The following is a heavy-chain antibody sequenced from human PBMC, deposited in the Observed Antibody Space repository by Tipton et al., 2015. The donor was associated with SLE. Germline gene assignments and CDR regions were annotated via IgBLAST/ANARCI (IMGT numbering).Heavy chain of an antibody. CDR1: GGSISSYY. CDR3: ARRALRSGWHFDL. Sequence: LRLSCTVSGGSISSYYWSWIRQPPGKGLEWMGYVYFSGSTNYNPSLKSRLTISVDTSKNEFSLKLTSVTAADTAVYYCARRALRSGWHFDLWGRGTLVAVSS. J-gene: IGHJ2*01. V-gene: IGHV4-59*08. CDR2: VYFSGST.